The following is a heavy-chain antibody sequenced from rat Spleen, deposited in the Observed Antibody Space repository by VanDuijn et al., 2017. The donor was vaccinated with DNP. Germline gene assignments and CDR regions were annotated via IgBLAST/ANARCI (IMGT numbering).Heavy chain of an antibody. CDR1: GFTFSNYD. CDR3: ERLGDY. J-gene: IGHJ2*01. V-gene: IGHV5-25*01. CDR2: ISTSGGST. Sequence: EVQLVESGGGLVQPGRSLKLSCAAPGFTFSNYDMAWVRQAPTTGLEWVASISTSGGSTYYRDTVKGRFTVSRDNAKSTLYLQMDSQRSEDTATYHCERLGDYWGQVVVVTVSS. D-gene: IGHD5-1*01.